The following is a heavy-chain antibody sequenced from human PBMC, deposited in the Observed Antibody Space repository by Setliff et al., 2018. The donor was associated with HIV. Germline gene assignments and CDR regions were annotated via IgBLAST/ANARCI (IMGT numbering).Heavy chain of an antibody. J-gene: IGHJ4*02. V-gene: IGHV3-30-3*01. CDR3: VRDPIEGSPDYFDY. CDR2: MSTGGGIK. D-gene: IGHD1-26*01. Sequence: LRLSCAATGFTFSSYVLHWVRQAPGKGLEWVAVMSTGGGIKICADSVKGRFTISRDNPRNTLFLQMNNLRPEDTATYYCVRDPIEGSPDYFDYWGQGALVTVSS. CDR1: GFTFSSYV.